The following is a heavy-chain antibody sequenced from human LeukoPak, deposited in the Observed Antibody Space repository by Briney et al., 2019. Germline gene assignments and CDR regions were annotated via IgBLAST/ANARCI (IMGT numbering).Heavy chain of an antibody. J-gene: IGHJ4*02. CDR1: GYTLTELS. V-gene: IGHV1-24*01. Sequence: ASVKVSCKVCGYTLTELSRHWVRQAPGKGLEWMGGFDAEDGETIYAQKFQGRVTMTGDTSTDTAYMELSSLRSEDTAVYYCARRAGDYSHPYDYWGQGTLVTVSS. D-gene: IGHD3-22*01. CDR3: ARRAGDYSHPYDY. CDR2: FDAEDGET.